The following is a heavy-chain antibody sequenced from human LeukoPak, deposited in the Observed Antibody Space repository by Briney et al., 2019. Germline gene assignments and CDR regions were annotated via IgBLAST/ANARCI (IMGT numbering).Heavy chain of an antibody. V-gene: IGHV1-3*01. D-gene: IGHD6-19*01. CDR2: INAGNGNT. J-gene: IGHJ4*02. CDR3: ARVPIAVAGPAQKRDLKMGTYFDY. CDR1: GYTFTSYA. Sequence: GASVKVSCKASGYTFTSYAMHWVRQAPGQRLEWMGWINAGNGNTKYSQKSQGRVTITRDTSASTAYMELSSLRSEDTAVYYCARVPIAVAGPAQKRDLKMGTYFDYWGQGTLVTVSS.